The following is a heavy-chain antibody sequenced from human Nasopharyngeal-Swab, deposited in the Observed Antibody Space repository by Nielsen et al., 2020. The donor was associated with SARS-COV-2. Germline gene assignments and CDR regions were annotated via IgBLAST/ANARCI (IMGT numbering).Heavy chain of an antibody. Sequence: GSLGLSCAVSGGSFSGYYWSWIRQPPGKGLEWIGEIHHSGSTDYNPSLKSRVTISVDTSKHQFSLKLSSVTAADTAVFYCARGPVRYDFWSGYYCGFDYWGQGTLVTVSS. D-gene: IGHD3-3*01. V-gene: IGHV4-34*01. CDR2: IHHSGST. CDR3: ARGPVRYDFWSGYYCGFDY. J-gene: IGHJ4*02. CDR1: GGSFSGYY.